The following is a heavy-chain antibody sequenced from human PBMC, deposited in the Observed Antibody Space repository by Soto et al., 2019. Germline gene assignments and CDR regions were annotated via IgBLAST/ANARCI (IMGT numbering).Heavy chain of an antibody. Sequence: SVKLSCKASGGTFSSYAISWVRQAPGQGLEWMGGIIPIFGTANYAQKFRGRVTITADESTSTAYMELSSLRSEDTAVYYCARDLEMRWLQLRQSEYYYYGMDVWGQGTTVTVSS. D-gene: IGHD5-12*01. CDR1: GGTFSSYA. V-gene: IGHV1-69*13. CDR2: IIPIFGTA. CDR3: ARDLEMRWLQLRQSEYYYYGMDV. J-gene: IGHJ6*02.